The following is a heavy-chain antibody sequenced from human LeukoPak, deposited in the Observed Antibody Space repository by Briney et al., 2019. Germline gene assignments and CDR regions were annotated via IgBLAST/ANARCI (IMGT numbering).Heavy chain of an antibody. V-gene: IGHV1-46*01. CDR3: ARGAVAVLRSWFDP. Sequence: GASVKASCKASGYTFTSYYMHWVRQAPGQGLEWMGVINPSGGSTNYAEKFQGRVTMTRDTSTSTVYMELSSLRSEDTAVYYCARGAVAVLRSWFDPWGQGTLVTVSS. CDR2: INPSGGST. D-gene: IGHD6-19*01. J-gene: IGHJ5*02. CDR1: GYTFTSYY.